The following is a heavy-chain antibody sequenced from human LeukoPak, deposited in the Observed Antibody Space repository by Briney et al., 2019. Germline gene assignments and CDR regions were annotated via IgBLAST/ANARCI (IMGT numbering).Heavy chain of an antibody. J-gene: IGHJ4*02. D-gene: IGHD4-23*01. CDR2: IYTSGST. Sequence: SETLSLTCTVSGSISGYYWSWIRQPPGKGLEWIGYIYTSGSTNYNPSLESRVTISVDTSKNQFSLRLSSVTAADTAVYYCASYGGSSRYFDYWGQGTLVTVSS. CDR3: ASYGGSSRYFDY. CDR1: GSISGYY. V-gene: IGHV4-4*09.